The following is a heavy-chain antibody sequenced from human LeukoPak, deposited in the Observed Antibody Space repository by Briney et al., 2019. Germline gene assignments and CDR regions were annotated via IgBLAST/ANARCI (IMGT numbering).Heavy chain of an antibody. V-gene: IGHV1-2*02. D-gene: IGHD2-2*02. CDR3: ARQQGYCSSTSCYKESAFDI. Sequence: ASVKVSCKASGYTFTSYGISWVRQAPGQGLEWMGWINPNSGSTNYAQKFQGRVTMTRDTSISTAYMELSRLRSDDTAVYYCARQQGYCSSTSCYKESAFDIWGQGTMVTVSS. CDR2: INPNSGST. CDR1: GYTFTSYG. J-gene: IGHJ3*02.